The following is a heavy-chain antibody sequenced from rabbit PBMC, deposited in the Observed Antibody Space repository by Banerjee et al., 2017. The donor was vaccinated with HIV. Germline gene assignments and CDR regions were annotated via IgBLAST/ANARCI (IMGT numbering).Heavy chain of an antibody. Sequence: QEQLEESGGDLVKPEGSLTLTCTASGFSFTSNAMCWVRQAPGKGPEWIGCIYTSSGSTYYASWAKGRFTISKTSSTTVTLQMTSLTAADTATYFCARNSYGYGGWDDAFDLWGPGTLVTVS. D-gene: IGHD6-1*01. CDR3: ARNSYGYGGWDDAFDL. J-gene: IGHJ2*01. V-gene: IGHV1S45*01. CDR1: GFSFTSNA. CDR2: IYTSSGST.